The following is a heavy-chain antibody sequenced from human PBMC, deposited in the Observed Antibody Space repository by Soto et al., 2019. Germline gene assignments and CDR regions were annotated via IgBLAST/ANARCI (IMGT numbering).Heavy chain of an antibody. Sequence: QVQLVQSGAEVKKPGASVKVSCKASGYTFTTYAIHWVRQVPGQRLEWMGWISAGNGNTKYSQKFQGRVTITRDTPATTACIVLISLRSEDKAVYYCASDSRQFMVCTCRDGYSFDPWGQGTLVTVSS. V-gene: IGHV1-3*01. D-gene: IGHD2-8*01. CDR1: GYTFTTYA. J-gene: IGHJ5*02. CDR2: ISAGNGNT. CDR3: ASDSRQFMVCTCRDGYSFDP.